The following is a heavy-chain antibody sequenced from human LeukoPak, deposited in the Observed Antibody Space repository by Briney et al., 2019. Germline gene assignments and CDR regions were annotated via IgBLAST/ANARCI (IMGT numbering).Heavy chain of an antibody. J-gene: IGHJ6*02. CDR3: AKRLNWSYDYYYCYGMDV. Sequence: GGSLRLSCAASGFTFSSYAMSWVRQAPGKGLEWVSAIRGSCGSTYYAGSLSGGLINSRDNYKNTLYVHMNSLRAEDTAVYYCAKRLNWSYDYYYCYGMDVWGQGTTVTVSS. V-gene: IGHV3-23*01. D-gene: IGHD1-7*01. CDR1: GFTFSSYA. CDR2: IRGSCGST.